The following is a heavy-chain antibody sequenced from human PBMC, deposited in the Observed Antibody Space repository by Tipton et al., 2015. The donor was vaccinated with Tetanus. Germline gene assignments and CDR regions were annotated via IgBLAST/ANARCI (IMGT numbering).Heavy chain of an antibody. V-gene: IGHV4-61*01. D-gene: IGHD1-1*01. CDR2: IYYTGTT. J-gene: IGHJ5*02. CDR1: GGSVSNGSYY. CDR3: ARDRGDTGTVNWFDP. Sequence: LRLSRTVSGGSVSNGSYYWNWIRQPPGKGLEWIGHIYYTGTTTYNPSLKSRVTISVDTSEDQMSLRLTSVTAADTAVYYCARDRGDTGTVNWFDPWGQGTLVTVSS.